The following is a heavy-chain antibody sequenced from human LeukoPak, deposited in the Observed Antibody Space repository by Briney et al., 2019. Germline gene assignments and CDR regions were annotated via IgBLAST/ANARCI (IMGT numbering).Heavy chain of an antibody. CDR1: GYTFTSYY. V-gene: IGHV1-46*01. D-gene: IGHD6-19*01. CDR2: INPSGGST. Sequence: ASVKVSCKASGYTFTSYYMHWVRQAPGQGLEWMGIINPSGGSTSYAQKFQGRVTMTRDMSTSTVYMELSSLRSEDTAVYYCARDRVSGWAYNWFDPWGQGTLVTVSS. J-gene: IGHJ5*02. CDR3: ARDRVSGWAYNWFDP.